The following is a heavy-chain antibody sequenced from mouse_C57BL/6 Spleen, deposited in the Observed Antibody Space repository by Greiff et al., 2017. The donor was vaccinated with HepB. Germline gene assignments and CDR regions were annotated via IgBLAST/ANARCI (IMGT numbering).Heavy chain of an antibody. CDR2: IRLKSDNYAT. V-gene: IGHV6-3*01. CDR1: GFTFSNYW. D-gene: IGHD1-1*01. J-gene: IGHJ2*01. CDR3: TETFTTVVARLYYFDY. Sequence: EVMLVESGGGLVQPGGSMKLSCVASGFTFSNYWMNWVRQSPEKGLEWVAQIRLKSDNYATHYAESVKGRFTISRDDSKSSVYLQMNNLRAEDTGIYYCTETFTTVVARLYYFDYWGQGTTLTVSS.